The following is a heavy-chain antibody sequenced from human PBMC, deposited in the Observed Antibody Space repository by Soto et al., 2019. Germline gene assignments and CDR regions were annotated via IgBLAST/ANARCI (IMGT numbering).Heavy chain of an antibody. CDR3: ASPSYGTGRYYYYYYGMDV. Sequence: QVQLVQSGAEVKKPGSSVKVSCKASGGTFSSYAISWVRQAPGQGLEWMGGIIPIFGTANYAQKFQGRVTITADESTSKAYMELSSLRSEDTAVYYCASPSYGTGRYYYYYYGMDVWGQGTTVTVSS. V-gene: IGHV1-69*01. CDR2: IIPIFGTA. J-gene: IGHJ6*02. D-gene: IGHD5-18*01. CDR1: GGTFSSYA.